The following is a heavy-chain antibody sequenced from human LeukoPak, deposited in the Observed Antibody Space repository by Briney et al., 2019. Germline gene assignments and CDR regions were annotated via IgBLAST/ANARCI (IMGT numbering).Heavy chain of an antibody. CDR3: ARGEYYYDSSGYYEGDY. V-gene: IGHV3-30-3*01. CDR2: ISYDGSNK. D-gene: IGHD3-22*01. CDR1: GFTFSSYA. J-gene: IGHJ4*02. Sequence: GGSLRLSCAASGFTFSSYAMHWVRQAPGKGLEWVAVISYDGSNKYYADSVKGRFTISRDNSKNTLYLQMNSLRAEDTAVYYCARGEYYYDSSGYYEGDYWGQGTLVTVSS.